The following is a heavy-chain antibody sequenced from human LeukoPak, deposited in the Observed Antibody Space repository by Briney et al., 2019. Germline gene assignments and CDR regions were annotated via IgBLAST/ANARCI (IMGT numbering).Heavy chain of an antibody. CDR1: GFTFGDYA. Sequence: GGSLRLSWTASGFTFGDYAMTWVRQAPGKGLEWVSYISSGSSTIYYADSVKGRFTISRDNAENSLFLQMNSLRDEDTAVYYCAKSSYYFDYWGQGTLVTVSS. CDR2: ISSGSSTI. D-gene: IGHD6-6*01. CDR3: AKSSYYFDY. J-gene: IGHJ4*02. V-gene: IGHV3-48*02.